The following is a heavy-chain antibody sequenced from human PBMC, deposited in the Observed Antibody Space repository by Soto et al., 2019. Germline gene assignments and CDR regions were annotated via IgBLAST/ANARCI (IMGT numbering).Heavy chain of an antibody. CDR1: GGTFSSYA. CDR2: LIPIFGTA. Sequence: QVQLVQSGAEVKKPGSSVKVSCKASGGTFSSYAISWVRQAPGQGLEWMGGLIPIFGTANYAQKFKGRVTITADESTSTAYMELSSLRSEDTAVYYCARGRRYSYGWGYYYYGMDVWGQGTTVTVSS. J-gene: IGHJ6*02. CDR3: ARGRRYSYGWGYYYYGMDV. V-gene: IGHV1-69*12. D-gene: IGHD5-18*01.